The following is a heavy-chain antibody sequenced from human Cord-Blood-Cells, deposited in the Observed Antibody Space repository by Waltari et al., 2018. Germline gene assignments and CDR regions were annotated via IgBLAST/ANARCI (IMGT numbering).Heavy chain of an antibody. D-gene: IGHD6-6*01. CDR3: SLHLIAARLDIDY. CDR2: INAGNGNT. V-gene: IGHV1-3*01. J-gene: IGHJ4*02. Sequence: QVQLVQSGAEGTKPGASVKDSCTASGYTFTSYAMHWVRQAPGQRREWMGWINAGNGNTKYSKKFQGRVTITRDTSAITAYMELSRLRSEDTAVYYCSLHLIAARLDIDYWGQGTLVTVSS. CDR1: GYTFTSYA.